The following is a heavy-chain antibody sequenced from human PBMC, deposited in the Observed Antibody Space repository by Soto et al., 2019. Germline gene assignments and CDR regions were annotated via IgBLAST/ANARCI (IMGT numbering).Heavy chain of an antibody. J-gene: IGHJ6*02. CDR1: GFAFSSYA. D-gene: IGHD2-15*01. Sequence: GGSLRLSCAASGFAFSSYAMSWVRQAPGKGLEWVSAISGSGGSTYYADSVKGRFTISRDNSKNTLYLQMNSLRAEDTAVYYCAKDLFVVVVANYYYGMDVWGQGTTVTVSS. V-gene: IGHV3-23*01. CDR3: AKDLFVVVVANYYYGMDV. CDR2: ISGSGGST.